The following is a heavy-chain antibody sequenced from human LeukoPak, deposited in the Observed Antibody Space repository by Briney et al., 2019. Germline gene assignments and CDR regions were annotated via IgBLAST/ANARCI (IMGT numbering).Heavy chain of an antibody. D-gene: IGHD6-25*01. CDR1: GFTFNEFW. CDR3: ARESEAAGTYYLDH. CDR2: IHKDGLHT. Sequence: GGSLRLSCAASGFTFNEFWMHWVRQVPGKGLMWVSRIHKDGLHTWYADSMKGRLTISRDNAENTVYLHLNSLRVEDTAVYYCARESEAAGTYYLDHWGQGNLVTVSS. V-gene: IGHV3-74*01. J-gene: IGHJ4*02.